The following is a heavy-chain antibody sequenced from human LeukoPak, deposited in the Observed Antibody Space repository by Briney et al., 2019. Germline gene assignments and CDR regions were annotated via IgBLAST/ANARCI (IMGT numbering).Heavy chain of an antibody. CDR1: GYTFTSHP. CDR3: AREPVIRGSVDY. V-gene: IGHV1-3*04. J-gene: IGHJ4*02. CDR2: INTGNGST. D-gene: IGHD2-15*01. Sequence: GASVKVSCTASGYTFTSHPIHWVRQAPGQRLEWMGWINTGNGSTKYSQNFQNRVTITRDTSANTAYVELSSLTSEDTAVYYCAREPVIRGSVDYWGQGTLVTVSS.